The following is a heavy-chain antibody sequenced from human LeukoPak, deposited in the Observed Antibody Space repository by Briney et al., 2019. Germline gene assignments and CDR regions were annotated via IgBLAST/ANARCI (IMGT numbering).Heavy chain of an antibody. CDR2: IYYSGST. CDR1: GGSISSYY. J-gene: IGHJ5*02. Sequence: SETLSLTCTVSGGSISSYYWSWVGQPPGKGLEWIGYIYYSGSTNYNPSLKSRVTISVDTTKNQFSLELSSVGAADADVYCWARRYSSSWFNGNWCDLWGQGTLVTVSS. V-gene: IGHV4-59*08. CDR3: ARRYSSSWFNGNWCDL. D-gene: IGHD6-13*01.